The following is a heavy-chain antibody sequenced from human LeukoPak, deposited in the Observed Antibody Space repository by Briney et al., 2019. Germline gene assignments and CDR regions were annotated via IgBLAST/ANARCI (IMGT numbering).Heavy chain of an antibody. CDR1: GVSISSGGYS. CDR3: ARDQGKRGPNWFDP. V-gene: IGHV4-30-2*01. D-gene: IGHD3-10*01. J-gene: IGHJ5*02. CDR2: IYHSGST. Sequence: PSQTLSLTCAVSGVSISSGGYSWSWIRQPPGKALEWIGYIYHSGSTYHSPSLKSRVTISVDTSKNQFSLKLSSVTAADTAVYYCARDQGKRGPNWFDPWGQGTLVTVSS.